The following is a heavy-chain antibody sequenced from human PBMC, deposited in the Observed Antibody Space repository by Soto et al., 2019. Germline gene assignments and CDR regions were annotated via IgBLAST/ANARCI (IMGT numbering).Heavy chain of an antibody. CDR1: GDSVSSKSVA. V-gene: IGHV6-1*01. CDR2: TYYRSKWYD. J-gene: IGHJ4*02. CDR3: ARDRFEQQMSHFDY. D-gene: IGHD6-13*01. Sequence: PSQTLSLTCAIFGDSVSSKSVAWNWIRQSPSRGLEWLGRTYYRSKWYDDYAVSVKSRITINPDTSKNQFSLQLNSVTPEDTAVYYCARDRFEQQMSHFDYWGQGILVTVSS.